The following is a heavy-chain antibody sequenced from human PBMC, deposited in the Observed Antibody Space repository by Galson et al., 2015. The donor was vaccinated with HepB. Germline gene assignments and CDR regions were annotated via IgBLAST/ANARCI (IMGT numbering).Heavy chain of an antibody. J-gene: IGHJ4*02. D-gene: IGHD6-13*01. CDR2: IYYSGST. CDR3: ARHAGSSSWAPSY. Sequence: LSLTCTVSGGSIRSYYWSWIRQPPGKGLEWIGYIYYSGSTNYNPSLKSRVTISVDTSKNQFSLKLSSVTAADTAVYYCARHAGSSSWAPSYWGQGTLVTVSS. V-gene: IGHV4-59*08. CDR1: GGSIRSYY.